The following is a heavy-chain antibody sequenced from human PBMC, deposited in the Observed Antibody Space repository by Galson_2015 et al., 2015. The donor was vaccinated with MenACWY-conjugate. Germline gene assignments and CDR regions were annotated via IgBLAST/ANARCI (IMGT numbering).Heavy chain of an antibody. Sequence: SLRLSCAASGFPFSSHEMNWVRQAPGKGLQWVSYISTSDSSMFYADSVKGRFTISRDNAKNTLYLQMNSLRAEDTAVYYCAVYCSSTRCYGASGGYWGQGTLVTVSS. CDR1: GFPFSSHE. CDR3: AVYCSSTRCYGASGGY. D-gene: IGHD2-2*01. J-gene: IGHJ4*02. CDR2: ISTSDSSM. V-gene: IGHV3-48*03.